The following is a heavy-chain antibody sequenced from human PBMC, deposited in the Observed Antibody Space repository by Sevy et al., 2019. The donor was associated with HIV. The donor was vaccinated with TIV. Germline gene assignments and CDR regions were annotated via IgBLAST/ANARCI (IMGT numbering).Heavy chain of an antibody. CDR1: GFIFSNNA. CDR2: VESGGST. Sequence: GGSLRLSCGASGFIFSNNAMNWVRQAPGKGPEWVSGVESGGSTYYADSVKGRFTISRDTSKNTLYLQMNSLRAEDTAVYYCGKALTIGWEKDAFNIWGQGTTVTVSS. D-gene: IGHD1-26*01. CDR3: GKALTIGWEKDAFNI. V-gene: IGHV3-23*01. J-gene: IGHJ3*02.